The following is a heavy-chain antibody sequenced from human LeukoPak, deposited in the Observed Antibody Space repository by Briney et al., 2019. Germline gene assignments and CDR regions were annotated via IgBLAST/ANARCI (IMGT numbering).Heavy chain of an antibody. D-gene: IGHD3-3*01. CDR2: ISAYNGNT. Sequence: AASVKVSCRASGYTFTSYGISWVRQAPGQGLEWMGWISAYNGNTNYAQKLQGRVTMTTDTSTSTAYMELRSLRSDDTAVYYCARTQPNYDFWSGYPKPYYFDYWGQGTLVTVSS. J-gene: IGHJ4*02. CDR1: GYTFTSYG. V-gene: IGHV1-18*01. CDR3: ARTQPNYDFWSGYPKPYYFDY.